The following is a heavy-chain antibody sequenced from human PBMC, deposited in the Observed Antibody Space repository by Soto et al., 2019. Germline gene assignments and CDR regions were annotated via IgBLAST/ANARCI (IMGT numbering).Heavy chain of an antibody. D-gene: IGHD2-15*01. J-gene: IGHJ2*01. CDR1: GGSISIYY. V-gene: IGHV4-4*07. CDR3: ARVERSSPYLPLVDL. Sequence: QVQLQESGPGLVKPSETLSLTCTVSGGSISIYYWSWIRQPAGKGLEWIGRIYTSGSTNYNPSLKSRVTLSVGTSKNQFSLKLSSVTAADTAVYYCARVERSSPYLPLVDLWGRGTLVTVSS. CDR2: IYTSGST.